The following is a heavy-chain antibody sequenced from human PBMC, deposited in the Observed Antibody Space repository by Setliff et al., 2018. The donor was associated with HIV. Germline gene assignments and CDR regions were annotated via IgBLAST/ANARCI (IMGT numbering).Heavy chain of an antibody. D-gene: IGHD5-12*01. Sequence: GGSLRLSCAASGFTLSHYSMNWVRQAPGKGLEWVSYIGGGGSTIYYADSVKGRFTISRDSAHNSLYLQMNSLRVDDTAVYYCARDPVATIPRGFDIWGQGTMVTVSS. J-gene: IGHJ3*02. V-gene: IGHV3-48*04. CDR3: ARDPVATIPRGFDI. CDR1: GFTLSHYS. CDR2: IGGGGSTI.